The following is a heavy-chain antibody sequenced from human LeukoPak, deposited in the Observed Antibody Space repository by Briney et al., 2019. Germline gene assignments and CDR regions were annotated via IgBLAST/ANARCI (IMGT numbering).Heavy chain of an antibody. Sequence: ASVKVSCKASGYTFTGYYMHWVRQAPGQGLEWMGWINPNSGGTNYAQKFQGRVTMTRDTSISTVYMELSRLRSDDTAVYYCAKLAARHYYFDYWGQGTLVTVSS. CDR1: GYTFTGYY. J-gene: IGHJ4*02. D-gene: IGHD6-6*01. CDR3: AKLAARHYYFDY. CDR2: INPNSGGT. V-gene: IGHV1-2*02.